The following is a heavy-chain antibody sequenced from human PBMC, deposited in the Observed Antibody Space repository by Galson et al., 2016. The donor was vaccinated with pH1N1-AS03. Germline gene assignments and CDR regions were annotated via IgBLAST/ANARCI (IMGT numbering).Heavy chain of an antibody. D-gene: IGHD3-10*01. Sequence: SLRLSCAASGFTINNNYMSWVRQAPGKGLEWVSVLYRDGRTSYADSVKGRFTISSDNYKNTLYLQMNSLGAEDTAVYYCVKESQLLGGYFDYWGQGTLVTVSS. CDR3: VKESQLLGGYFDY. V-gene: IGHV3-53*01. J-gene: IGHJ4*02. CDR1: GFTINNNY. CDR2: LYRDGRT.